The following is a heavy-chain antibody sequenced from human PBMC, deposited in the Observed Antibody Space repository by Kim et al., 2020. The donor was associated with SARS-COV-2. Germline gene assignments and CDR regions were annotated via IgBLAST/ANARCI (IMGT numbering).Heavy chain of an antibody. V-gene: IGHV1-69*13. Sequence: SVKVSCKASGGTFSSYAISWVRQAPGQGLEWMGGIIPIFGTANYAQKFQGRVTITADESTSTAYMELSSLRSEDTAVYYCARNNQAVAGHYFDYWGQGTLVTVSS. CDR2: IIPIFGTA. CDR1: GGTFSSYA. CDR3: ARNNQAVAGHYFDY. J-gene: IGHJ4*02. D-gene: IGHD6-19*01.